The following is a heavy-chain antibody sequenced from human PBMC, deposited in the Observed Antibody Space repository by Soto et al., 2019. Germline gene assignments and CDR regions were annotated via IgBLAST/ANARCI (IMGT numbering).Heavy chain of an antibody. CDR2: INHSGST. D-gene: IGHD4-17*01. CDR1: GGSFSGYY. V-gene: IGHV4-34*01. CDR3: ARGHDYGAYLTFDY. J-gene: IGHJ4*02. Sequence: QVQLQQWGAGLLKPSETLSLTCAVYGGSFSGYYWSWIRQPPGKGLEWIGEINHSGSTNYNPSLKSRVTISVDTSKNQFSLKLSSVTAADTAVYYCARGHDYGAYLTFDYWGQGTLVTVSS.